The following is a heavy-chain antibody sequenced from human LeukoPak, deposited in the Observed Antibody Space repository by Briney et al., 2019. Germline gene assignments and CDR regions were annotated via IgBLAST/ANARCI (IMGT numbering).Heavy chain of an antibody. Sequence: ASVKVSCKASGYTFTSYGISWVRQAPGQGLEWMGRINPNSGGTNYAQKFQGRVTMTRDTSISTAYMELSRLRSDDTAVYYCARYQYQLLLGNWFDPWGQGTLVTVSS. V-gene: IGHV1-2*06. CDR1: GYTFTSYG. J-gene: IGHJ5*02. CDR2: INPNSGGT. CDR3: ARYQYQLLLGNWFDP. D-gene: IGHD2-2*01.